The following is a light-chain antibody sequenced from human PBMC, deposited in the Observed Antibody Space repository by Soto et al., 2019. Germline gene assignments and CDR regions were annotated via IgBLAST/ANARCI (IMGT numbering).Light chain of an antibody. Sequence: EIVLTQSLGTLSVSPGERATLSCRASQTVSSNLAWYQQKPGQSPRLLIYGTSTRATGVPARFSGSGSGTEFTLTISCLQSEDFATYYCQQYYSYPTFGQGTKVDI. J-gene: IGKJ1*01. CDR1: QTVSSN. CDR2: GTS. V-gene: IGKV3-15*01. CDR3: QQYYSYPT.